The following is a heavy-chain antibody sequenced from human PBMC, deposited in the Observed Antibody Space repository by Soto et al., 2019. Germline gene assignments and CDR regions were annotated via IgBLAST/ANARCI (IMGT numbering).Heavy chain of an antibody. J-gene: IGHJ6*02. CDR1: GFTFIRYW. CDR3: EREVGDDSDPDYYYCGMDV. CDR2: INSDGSST. V-gene: IGHV3-74*01. D-gene: IGHD1-1*01. Sequence: EVQLVESGGGLVQPGGSLRLSCAASGFTFIRYWMHWVRQAPGKGLVWVSRINSDGSSTSYADSVKGRFTISRDNAKTTMYLQMRSLRDEDTAVYYCEREVGDDSDPDYYYCGMDVWGQGTTVTVSS.